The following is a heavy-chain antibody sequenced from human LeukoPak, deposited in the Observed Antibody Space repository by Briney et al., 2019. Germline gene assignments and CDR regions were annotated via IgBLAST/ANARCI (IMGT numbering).Heavy chain of an antibody. J-gene: IGHJ6*03. Sequence: SETLSLTCAVYGGSFSGYYWSWIRQPPGKGLEWIGEINHSGSTNYNPSLKSRVTISVDTSKNQFSLKLSSVTAADTAVYYCARAVGPRDYYDSSGYYSSRADYYYYYMDVWGKGTTVTISS. V-gene: IGHV4-34*01. CDR2: INHSGST. D-gene: IGHD3-22*01. CDR1: GGSFSGYY. CDR3: ARAVGPRDYYDSSGYYSSRADYYYYYMDV.